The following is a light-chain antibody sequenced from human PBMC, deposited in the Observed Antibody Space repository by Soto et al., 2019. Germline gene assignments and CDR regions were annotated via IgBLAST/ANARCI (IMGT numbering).Light chain of an antibody. CDR1: SSNIGSNT. V-gene: IGLV1-44*01. J-gene: IGLJ2*01. CDR3: AAWDYSLNGPAVV. CDR2: SNN. Sequence: QSVLTQPPSASGTPGQRVTISCSGSSSNIGSNTVNWYQQLPGTAPKLLIYSNNQRPSGVPDRFSGSKSGTSASLAISGLQSEDEADYYCAAWDYSLNGPAVVFGGGTKVTVL.